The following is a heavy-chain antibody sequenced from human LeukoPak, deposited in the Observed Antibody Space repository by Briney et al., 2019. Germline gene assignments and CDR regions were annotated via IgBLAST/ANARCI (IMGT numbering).Heavy chain of an antibody. CDR3: AKGNPYYDS. CDR2: FYHSGST. CDR1: GYSISSGYY. D-gene: IGHD5-12*01. Sequence: PSETLSLTCTVSGYSISSGYYWGWIRQPPGKGLEWIGSFYHSGSTYYKSSLKSRVTISVDTSKNQFSLTLRSLTAADTAVYYCAKGNPYYDSWGQGTLVTVSS. V-gene: IGHV4-38-2*02. J-gene: IGHJ5*02.